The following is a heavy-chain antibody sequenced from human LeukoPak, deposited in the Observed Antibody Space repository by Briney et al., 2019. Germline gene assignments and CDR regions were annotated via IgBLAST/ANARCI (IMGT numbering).Heavy chain of an antibody. Sequence: GASVKVSCKASGGTFSSYAISWVRQAPGQGLEWMGGIIPIFDTANYAQKFQGRVTITADESTSTAYMELSSLRSEDTAVYYCAGDRLYYDILTGQNWFDPWGQGTLVTVSS. CDR3: AGDRLYYDILTGQNWFDP. J-gene: IGHJ5*02. CDR2: IIPIFDTA. CDR1: GGTFSSYA. D-gene: IGHD3-9*01. V-gene: IGHV1-69*13.